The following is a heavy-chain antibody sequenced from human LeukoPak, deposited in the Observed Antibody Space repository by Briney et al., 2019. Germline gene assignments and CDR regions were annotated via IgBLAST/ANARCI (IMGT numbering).Heavy chain of an antibody. J-gene: IGHJ6*03. CDR3: ARISGISSGRYYYYYMDV. CDR2: IYYSGST. V-gene: IGHV4-39*07. D-gene: IGHD6-19*01. Sequence: PSETLSLTCTVSGGSISSSSYYWGWIRQPPGKGLEWIGSIYYSGSTYYNPSLKSRVTISVNTSKNQFSLKLSSVTAADTAVYYCARISGISSGRYYYYYMDVWGKGTTVTISS. CDR1: GGSISSSSYY.